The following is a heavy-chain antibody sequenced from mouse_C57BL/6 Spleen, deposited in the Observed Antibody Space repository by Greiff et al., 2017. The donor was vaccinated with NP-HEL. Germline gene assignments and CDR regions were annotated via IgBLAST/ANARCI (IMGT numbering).Heavy chain of an antibody. CDR3: ARGDYGISFAWFAY. Sequence: EVQLQQSGPELVKPGASVKISCKASGYSFTGYYMNWVKQSPEKSLEWIGEINPSTGGTTYNKKFKAKATLTLDKSSSTAYMQLKSLTSEDSAVYYCARGDYGISFAWFAYWGQGTLVTVSA. D-gene: IGHD1-1*01. CDR1: GYSFTGYY. CDR2: INPSTGGT. V-gene: IGHV1-42*01. J-gene: IGHJ3*01.